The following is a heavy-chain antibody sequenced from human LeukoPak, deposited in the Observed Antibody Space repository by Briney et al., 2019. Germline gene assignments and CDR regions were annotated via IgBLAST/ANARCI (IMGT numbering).Heavy chain of an antibody. D-gene: IGHD5-18*01. Sequence: SETLSLTCAVYGGSFSGYYWSWIRQPPGKGLEWIGEINHSGSTNYNPSLKSRVTISVDTSKNQFSLKLSSVTAADTAVYYCARGIGYSYGIWGQGTTVTVSS. CDR2: INHSGST. CDR1: GGSFSGYY. J-gene: IGHJ3*02. CDR3: ARGIGYSYGI. V-gene: IGHV4-34*01.